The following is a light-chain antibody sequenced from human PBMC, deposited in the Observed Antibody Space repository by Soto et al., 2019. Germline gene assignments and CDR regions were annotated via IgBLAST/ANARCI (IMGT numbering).Light chain of an antibody. CDR2: EVS. CDR3: SSYAGSNNYV. Sequence: QSALTQPPSASGSPGQSVTISCTGTSSDVGAYNYLSWYQQHPGIAPKLMIYEVSKRPSGVPDRFSGSKSGNTASLTVSGLQAEDEADYYCSSYAGSNNYVFGIGTKLTVL. CDR1: SSDVGAYNY. V-gene: IGLV2-8*01. J-gene: IGLJ1*01.